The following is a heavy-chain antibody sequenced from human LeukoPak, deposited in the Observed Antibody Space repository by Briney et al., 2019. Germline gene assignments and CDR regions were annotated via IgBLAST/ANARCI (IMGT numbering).Heavy chain of an antibody. CDR2: ISGSGGST. Sequence: PSETLSLTCTVSGYSISSGYYWGWIRQSPGKGLEWVSAISGSGGSTYYADSVKGRFTISRDNSKNTLYLQMNSLRAEDTAVYYCAKSLTWSSGCSDYWGQGTLVTVSS. CDR1: GYSISSGYY. D-gene: IGHD6-19*01. V-gene: IGHV3-23*01. J-gene: IGHJ4*02. CDR3: AKSLTWSSGCSDY.